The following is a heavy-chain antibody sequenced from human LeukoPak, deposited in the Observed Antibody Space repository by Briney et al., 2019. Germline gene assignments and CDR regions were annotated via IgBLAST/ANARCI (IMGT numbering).Heavy chain of an antibody. CDR3: AKCDCPVTSRYPYCFDY. D-gene: IGHD2-2*01. CDR1: GFTFSSYA. J-gene: IGHJ4*02. CDR2: ISGSGGST. Sequence: GGSLRLSCAASGFTFSSYAMSWVRQAPGKGLEGVSAISGSGGSTYYADSVKGRFTISRDNSKNTLYLQMNSLRPEHTAVYHCAKCDCPVTSRYPYCFDYWGQGTLVTVSS. V-gene: IGHV3-23*01.